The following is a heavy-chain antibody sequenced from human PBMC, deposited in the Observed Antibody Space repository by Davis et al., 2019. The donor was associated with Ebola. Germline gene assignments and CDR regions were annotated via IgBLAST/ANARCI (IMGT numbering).Heavy chain of an antibody. J-gene: IGHJ4*02. CDR2: IRSKTYNYAT. V-gene: IGHV3-73*01. D-gene: IGHD5-24*01. CDR1: GFIFSSYV. Sequence: PGGSLRLSCAASGFIFSSYVMSWVRQAPGKGLEWVGRIRSKTYNYATTYAASVNGRFSISRDDSKNTAYLQMNSLETEDTAVYYCAKGGDGYNYDYWGQGTLVTVSS. CDR3: AKGGDGYNYDY.